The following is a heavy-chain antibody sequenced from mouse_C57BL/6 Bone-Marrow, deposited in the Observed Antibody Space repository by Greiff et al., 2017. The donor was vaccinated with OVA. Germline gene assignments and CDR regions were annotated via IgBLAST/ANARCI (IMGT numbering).Heavy chain of an antibody. CDR2: IYPGDGDT. V-gene: IGHV1-80*01. Sequence: VQLQQSGAELVKPGASVKISCKASGYAFSSYWMNWVKQRPGKGLEWIGQIYPGDGDTNYNGKFKGKATLTADKSSSTAYMQLSSLTSEDSAVYFCARRSYYSIYYAMDYWGQGTSVTVSS. J-gene: IGHJ4*01. D-gene: IGHD2-5*01. CDR3: ARRSYYSIYYAMDY. CDR1: GYAFSSYW.